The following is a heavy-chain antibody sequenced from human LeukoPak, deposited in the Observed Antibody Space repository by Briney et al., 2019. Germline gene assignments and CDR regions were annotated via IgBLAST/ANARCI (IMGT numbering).Heavy chain of an antibody. CDR1: GFTFSSYW. V-gene: IGHV3-7*01. J-gene: IGHJ4*02. D-gene: IGHD1-1*01. Sequence: RGGSLRLSCAASGFTFSSYWMSWVRQAPGKGLEWVANIKQDGSEKFYVDSVKGRFSISRDNAKNSLYLQMNSLRAEDTAVYYCARGVPTGIDYFDYWGQGTLVTVSS. CDR2: IKQDGSEK. CDR3: ARGVPTGIDYFDY.